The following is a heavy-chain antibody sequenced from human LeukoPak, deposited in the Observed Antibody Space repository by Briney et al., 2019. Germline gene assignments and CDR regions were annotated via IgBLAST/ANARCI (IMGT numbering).Heavy chain of an antibody. CDR3: ANAPSSGWNYFDY. Sequence: GGSLRLSCAASGFTFSTYAINWVRQAPGKGLAWVSTITGGGDTYYADSVKGRFTISRDNSKNTLSLQMNSLRGEDTAVYFCANAPSSGWNYFDYWGQGTLVTVSS. CDR2: ITGGGDT. J-gene: IGHJ4*02. D-gene: IGHD6-19*01. V-gene: IGHV3-23*01. CDR1: GFTFSTYA.